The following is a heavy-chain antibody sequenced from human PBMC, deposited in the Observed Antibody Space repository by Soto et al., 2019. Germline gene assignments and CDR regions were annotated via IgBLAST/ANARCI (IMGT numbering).Heavy chain of an antibody. V-gene: IGHV1-3*01. CDR3: ARGITHPTPLDY. D-gene: IGHD1-20*01. J-gene: IGHJ4*02. CDR1: GYTFTSYA. Sequence: ALVKVSCKASGYTFTSYAMHWVRQAPGQRLEWMGWINAGNGNTKYSQKFQGRVTITRDTSASTAYMELSSLRSEDTAVYYCARGITHPTPLDYWGQGTLVTVSS. CDR2: INAGNGNT.